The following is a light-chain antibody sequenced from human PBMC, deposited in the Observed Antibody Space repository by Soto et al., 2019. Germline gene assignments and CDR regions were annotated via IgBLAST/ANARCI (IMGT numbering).Light chain of an antibody. Sequence: EIVMTQSPATLSVSLGERVTLSCRASQSVRSNLAWYQQKPGQAPRLLIYGASTRATGVPASFSGRGSGTEFSLTISSLQSEDFAIYYCQQYNSWLTFGGGTKADIK. J-gene: IGKJ4*01. CDR1: QSVRSN. V-gene: IGKV3-15*01. CDR2: GAS. CDR3: QQYNSWLT.